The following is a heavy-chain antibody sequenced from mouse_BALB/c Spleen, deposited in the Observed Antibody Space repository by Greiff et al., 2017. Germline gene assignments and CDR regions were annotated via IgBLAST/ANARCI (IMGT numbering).Heavy chain of an antibody. J-gene: IGHJ4*01. CDR1: GYTFTSYV. CDR3: ARYITDYYGSSPYAMDY. V-gene: IGHV1-14*01. Sequence: EVQLQQSGPELVKPGASVKMSCKASGYTFTSYVMHWVKQKPGQGLEWIGYINPYNDGTKYNEKFKGKATLTSDKSSSTAYMELSSLTSEDSAVYYCARYITDYYGSSPYAMDYWGQGTSVTVSS. CDR2: INPYNDGT. D-gene: IGHD1-1*01.